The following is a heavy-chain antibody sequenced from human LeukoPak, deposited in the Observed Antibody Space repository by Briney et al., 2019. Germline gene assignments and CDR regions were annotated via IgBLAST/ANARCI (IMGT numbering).Heavy chain of an antibody. D-gene: IGHD6-13*01. CDR1: GGSFSGYY. V-gene: IGHV4-34*01. CDR3: ARGRQLVVADY. J-gene: IGHJ4*02. Sequence: SETLSLTCAVYGGSFSGYYWGWIRQPPGKGLEWIGEINHSGSTNYNPSLKSRVTISVDTSKNQFSLKLSSVTAADTAVYYCARGRQLVVADYWGQGTLVTVSS. CDR2: INHSGST.